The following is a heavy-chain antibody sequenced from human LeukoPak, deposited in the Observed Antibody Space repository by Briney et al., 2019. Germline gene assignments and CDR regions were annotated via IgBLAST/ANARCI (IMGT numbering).Heavy chain of an antibody. CDR3: ARDQGVAAAGTITDY. CDR2: INPSGGST. V-gene: IGHV1-46*01. J-gene: IGHJ4*02. CDR1: GYTFTSYY. Sequence: ASVKVSCKASGYTFTSYYMHWVRQAPGQGLEWMGIINPSGGSTSYAQKFQGRVTMTRDTSTSTVYMELSSLRSEDTAVYYCARDQGVAAAGTITDYWGQGTLVTVSS. D-gene: IGHD6-13*01.